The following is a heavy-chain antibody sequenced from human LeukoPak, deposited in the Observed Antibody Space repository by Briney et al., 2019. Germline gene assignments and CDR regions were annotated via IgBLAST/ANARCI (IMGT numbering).Heavy chain of an antibody. CDR1: GFTFSSYA. J-gene: IGHJ4*02. Sequence: GGSLRLSCAASGFTFSSYAMSWVRQAPGKGLEWVSAISGSGGSTYYADSMKGRFTISRDNSKNTLYLQMNSLRAEDTAVYYCAKYGRVVVAASDYWGQGTLVTVSS. V-gene: IGHV3-23*01. CDR2: ISGSGGST. D-gene: IGHD2-15*01. CDR3: AKYGRVVVAASDY.